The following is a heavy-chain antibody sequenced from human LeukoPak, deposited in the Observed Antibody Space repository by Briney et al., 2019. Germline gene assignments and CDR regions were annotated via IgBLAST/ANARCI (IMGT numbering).Heavy chain of an antibody. CDR2: ISGNGSST. V-gene: IGHV3-23*01. CDR3: ANVAPAELVGATTWAFDI. Sequence: GGSLRLSCAASGFTFSSYAMSWVRQAPGKGLEWVAAISGNGSSTYYADSVKGRFTISRDNSQNTLYLQMNSLRAEDTAVYYCANVAPAELVGATTWAFDIWGQGTMVTVSS. J-gene: IGHJ3*02. CDR1: GFTFSSYA. D-gene: IGHD1-26*01.